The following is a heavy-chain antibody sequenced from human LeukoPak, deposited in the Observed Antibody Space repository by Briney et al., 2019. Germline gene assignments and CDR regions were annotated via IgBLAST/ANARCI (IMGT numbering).Heavy chain of an antibody. V-gene: IGHV3-33*01. D-gene: IGHD3-22*01. CDR1: GFTFTNFG. CDR3: ARDYYDRSGYFYFDS. CDR2: IWYDGSKK. Sequence: GGSLRLSCAASGFTFTNFGLHWVRQAPGKGLEWVAVIWYDGSKKYYADSVKGRFTISRDNSENTLYLQMNSLRADDTSVYYCARDYYDRSGYFYFDSWGQGTLVTVSS. J-gene: IGHJ4*02.